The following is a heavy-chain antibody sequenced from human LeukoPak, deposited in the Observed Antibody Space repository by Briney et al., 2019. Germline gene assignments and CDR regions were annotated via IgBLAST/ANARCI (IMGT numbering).Heavy chain of an antibody. CDR3: AKDSLQTDYYGSGRSHFDY. D-gene: IGHD3-10*01. J-gene: IGHJ4*02. V-gene: IGHV3-9*01. Sequence: PGGSLRLSCAASGFTFDDYAMHWVRQAPGKGLEWVSGISWNSGSTGYADSVKGRFTISRDNAKNSLYLQMNSLRAEDTALYYCAKDSLQTDYYGSGRSHFDYWGQGTLVTVSS. CDR1: GFTFDDYA. CDR2: ISWNSGST.